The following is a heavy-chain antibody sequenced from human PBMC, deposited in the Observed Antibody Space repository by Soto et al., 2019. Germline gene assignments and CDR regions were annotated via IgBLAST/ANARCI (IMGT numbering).Heavy chain of an antibody. D-gene: IGHD6-19*01. J-gene: IGHJ4*02. CDR2: INHSGST. CDR1: GGSFSGYY. V-gene: IGHV4-34*01. Sequence: SETLSLTCAVYGGSFSGYYWSWIRQPPGKGLEWIGEINHSGSTNYNPSLKSRVTISVDTSKNQFSLKLSSVTAADTAVYYCARGGPVAGFDYWGQGTLVTVSS. CDR3: ARGGPVAGFDY.